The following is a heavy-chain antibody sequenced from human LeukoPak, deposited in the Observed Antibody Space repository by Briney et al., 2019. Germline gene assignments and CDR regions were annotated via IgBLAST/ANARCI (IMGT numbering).Heavy chain of an antibody. CDR3: ARNKYGHVNWFDP. D-gene: IGHD1/OR15-1a*01. J-gene: IGHJ5*02. Sequence: KPSETLSLTCTVSGGSISNYYWNWIRQPPGKGLEWIGYIYYSGTTNYNPSLKSRVTISLDTSKNLFSLKLSSVTAADTAVYYCARNKYGHVNWFDPWGQGTLVTVSS. CDR2: IYYSGTT. CDR1: GGSISNYY. V-gene: IGHV4-59*12.